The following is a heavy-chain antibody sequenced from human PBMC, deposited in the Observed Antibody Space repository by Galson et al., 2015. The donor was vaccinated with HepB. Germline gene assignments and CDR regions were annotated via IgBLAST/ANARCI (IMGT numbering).Heavy chain of an antibody. V-gene: IGHV6-1*01. CDR2: TYYRSKWYN. J-gene: IGHJ5*02. D-gene: IGHD3-10*01. Sequence: CAISGDSVSSTSAAWNWIRQSPSRGLEWLGRTYYRSKWYNDYAVSVKSRITINPDTSKNQFSLQLNSVTPEDTAVYYCARESLWFGESRSLAWFDPWGQGTLVTVSS. CDR1: GDSVSSTSAA. CDR3: ARESLWFGESRSLAWFDP.